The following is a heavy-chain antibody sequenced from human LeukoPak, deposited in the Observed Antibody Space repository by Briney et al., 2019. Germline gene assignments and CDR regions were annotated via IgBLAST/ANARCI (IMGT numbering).Heavy chain of an antibody. CDR1: GFTFSSYS. CDR3: VRDLSSFEILTGFYPDY. CDR2: ISSSSSYI. D-gene: IGHD3-9*01. J-gene: IGHJ4*02. Sequence: GGSLTLPCAASGFTFSSYSMNWLRQAPGKGLEWVSSISSSSSYIYYADPVKGRLNISRDNAKNSLYLQMNSLRAEDTAVYYCVRDLSSFEILTGFYPDYWGQGPLVTVSS. V-gene: IGHV3-21*01.